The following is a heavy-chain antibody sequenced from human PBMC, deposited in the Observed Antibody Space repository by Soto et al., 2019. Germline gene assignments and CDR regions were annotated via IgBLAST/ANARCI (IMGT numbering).Heavy chain of an antibody. V-gene: IGHV3-7*03. CDR3: FGGNGGPQ. Sequence: GGSLRLSCATSDFTFGNSWINWVRQAPGKGLEWVANIKPDGGATNYVDSVKGRFTISRVNVRNSASLQMNSLRVEDTAVYFCFGGNGGPQWGQGTLVTVSS. D-gene: IGHD3-16*01. CDR2: IKPDGGAT. J-gene: IGHJ4*02. CDR1: DFTFGNSW.